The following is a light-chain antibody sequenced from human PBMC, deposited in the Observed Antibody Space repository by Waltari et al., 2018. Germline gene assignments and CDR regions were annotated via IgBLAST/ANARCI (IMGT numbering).Light chain of an antibody. CDR3: QTGGHGTWV. V-gene: IGLV4-69*01. J-gene: IGLJ3*02. CDR2: VNSDGSH. CDR1: SGHSSNV. Sequence: QLVLTQSPSVSASLGASVKLTCTLSSGHSSNVIAWHQQQPGKGPRYLMKVNSDGSHSKGDEIPDRFSGSSSGTERYLTISSLQSDDEADYYCQTGGHGTWVFGGGTKLTVL.